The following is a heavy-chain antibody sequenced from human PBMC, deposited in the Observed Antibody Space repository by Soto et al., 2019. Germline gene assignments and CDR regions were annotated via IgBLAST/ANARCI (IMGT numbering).Heavy chain of an antibody. Sequence: EVQLVESGGGLVQPGGSLRLSCAASGFTFSTFWMNWVRQAPGKGLVWVSRINGDGTSTKYADSVKGRFTISRDNVKNTLYLQRNSLRAEDTAIYYCARDQDNYGSGTYILWGQGTLVTVSS. J-gene: IGHJ4*02. CDR3: ARDQDNYGSGTYIL. V-gene: IGHV3-74*03. CDR2: INGDGTST. D-gene: IGHD3-10*01. CDR1: GFTFSTFW.